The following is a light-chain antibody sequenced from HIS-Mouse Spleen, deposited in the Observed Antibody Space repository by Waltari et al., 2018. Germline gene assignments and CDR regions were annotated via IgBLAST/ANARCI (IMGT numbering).Light chain of an antibody. CDR2: GAS. Sequence: EIVLTQSPGTLSLSPGERATLSCRASQSVSSSYLAWYPQKPGPAPRLLIYGASSRATGIPDRFSGSGSGTDFTLTISRLEPEDFAVYYCQQYGSSPFTFGPVTKVDIK. CDR3: QQYGSSPFT. CDR1: QSVSSSY. V-gene: IGKV3-20*01. J-gene: IGKJ3*01.